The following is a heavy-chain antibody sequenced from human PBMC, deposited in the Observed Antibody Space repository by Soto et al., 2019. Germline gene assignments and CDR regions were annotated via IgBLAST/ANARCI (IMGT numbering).Heavy chain of an antibody. J-gene: IGHJ4*02. CDR1: GFTFSSYW. Sequence: EVQLVESGGGLVQPGGSLRLSCAASGFTFSSYWMRWVRQAPGKGLVWVSRINSDGSSTSYADSVKGRFTISRDNAKNTLYLQMNSLRAEDTAVYYCAREWSHGYIILYYFDYWGQGTLVTVSS. CDR2: INSDGSST. V-gene: IGHV3-74*01. D-gene: IGHD5-12*01. CDR3: AREWSHGYIILYYFDY.